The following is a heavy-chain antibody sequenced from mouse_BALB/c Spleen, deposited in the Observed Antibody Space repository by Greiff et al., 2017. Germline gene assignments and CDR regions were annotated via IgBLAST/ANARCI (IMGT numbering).Heavy chain of an antibody. CDR2: ISSGGGST. CDR1: GFAFSSYD. J-gene: IGHJ3*01. V-gene: IGHV5-12-1*01. D-gene: IGHD3-3*01. Sequence: DVHLVESGGGLVKPGGSLKLSCAASGFAFSSYDMSWVRQTPEKRLEWVAYISSGGGSTYYPDTVKGRFTISRDNAKNTLYLQMSSLKSEDTAMYYCARHLGGFAYWGQGTLVTVSA. CDR3: ARHLGGFAY.